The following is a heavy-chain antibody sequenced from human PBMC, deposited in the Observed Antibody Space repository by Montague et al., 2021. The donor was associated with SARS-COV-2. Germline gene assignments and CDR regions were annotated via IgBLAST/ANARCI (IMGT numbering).Heavy chain of an antibody. V-gene: IGHV4-39*07. J-gene: IGHJ6*02. Sequence: SETLSLTCTVSGGSISSSSYYWVWIRQPPGKGLEWIGSIYYSGSTYYNPSLKSRVTISVDTSKNQFSLKLSSVTAADTAVYYCARDLAGYYGSGSYGGMDVWGQGTTVTVSS. CDR3: ARDLAGYYGSGSYGGMDV. D-gene: IGHD3-10*01. CDR1: GGSISSSSYY. CDR2: IYYSGST.